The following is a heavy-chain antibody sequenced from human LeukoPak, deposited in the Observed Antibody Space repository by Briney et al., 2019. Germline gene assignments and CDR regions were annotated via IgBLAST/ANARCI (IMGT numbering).Heavy chain of an antibody. CDR3: ARVGSLPMVRGEAFFDY. D-gene: IGHD3-10*01. CDR1: GGSISSYY. V-gene: IGHV4-59*01. J-gene: IGHJ4*02. Sequence: SETLSLTCTVSGGSISSYYWSWIRQPPGKGLEWIGYIYYSGSTNYNPSLKSRVTISVDTSKNQFSLKLSSVTAADTAVYYCARVGSLPMVRGEAFFDYWGQGTLVTVSS. CDR2: IYYSGST.